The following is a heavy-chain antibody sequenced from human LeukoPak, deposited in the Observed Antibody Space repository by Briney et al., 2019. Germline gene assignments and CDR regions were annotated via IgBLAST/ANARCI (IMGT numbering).Heavy chain of an antibody. CDR3: ARGHHEWLLLPANVDAFDI. CDR1: GGSISSSSYY. D-gene: IGHD3-22*01. V-gene: IGHV4-39*07. J-gene: IGHJ3*02. Sequence: PSETLSLTCTVSGGSISSSSYYWGWIRQPPGTGLEWIGSSYYSGSTYYNPSLKSRVTISVDTSKNQFSLKLSSVTAADTAVYYCARGHHEWLLLPANVDAFDIWGQGTMVTVSS. CDR2: SYYSGST.